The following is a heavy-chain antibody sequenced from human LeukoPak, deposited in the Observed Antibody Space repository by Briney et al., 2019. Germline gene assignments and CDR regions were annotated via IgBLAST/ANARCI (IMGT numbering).Heavy chain of an antibody. V-gene: IGHV1-8*01. J-gene: IGHJ4*02. CDR3: ARGLVITDFDY. D-gene: IGHD3-22*01. CDR2: MNPNSGNT. CDR1: GYTFTKYG. Sequence: GASVRVSCKASGYTFTKYGISWVRQATGQGLEWMGWMNPNSGNTGYARKFQGRVTMTRNTSISTAYMELSSLRSEDTAVYYCARGLVITDFDYWGQGTLVTVSS.